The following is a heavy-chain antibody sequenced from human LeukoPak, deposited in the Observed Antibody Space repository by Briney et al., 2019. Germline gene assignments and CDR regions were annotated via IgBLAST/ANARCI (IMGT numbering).Heavy chain of an antibody. V-gene: IGHV3-48*04. D-gene: IGHD5-18*01. CDR2: ISSSGSTT. CDR3: ARDRPGIRFDY. CDR1: GFTFSSYW. J-gene: IGHJ4*02. Sequence: GGSLRLSCAASGFTFSSYWMHWVRQVPGKGLEWVSYISSSGSTTYYADSVKGRFTISRDNAKNSLYLQMNSLRAEDTAVYYCARDRPGIRFDYWGQGTLVTVSS.